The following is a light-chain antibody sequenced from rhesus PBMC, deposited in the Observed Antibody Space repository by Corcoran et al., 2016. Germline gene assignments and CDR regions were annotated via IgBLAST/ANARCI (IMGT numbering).Light chain of an antibody. CDR2: DAS. V-gene: IGKV1-28*02. CDR3: LQYNSYPFS. CDR1: QGISSY. Sequence: DIQMTQSPSSLSAYVGDSVTITCRASQGISSYLNWFQQQPGKAPKLLIYDASSLESGVPSRFSGSGSGTDFTLTISSLQPEDFAAYYCLQYNSYPFSFGQGTKVEIK. J-gene: IGKJ2*01.